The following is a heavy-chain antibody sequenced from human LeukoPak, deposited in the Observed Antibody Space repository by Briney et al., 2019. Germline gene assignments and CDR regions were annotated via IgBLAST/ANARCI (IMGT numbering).Heavy chain of an antibody. CDR2: INPNSGGT. D-gene: IGHD3-10*01. CDR3: ARDLEYYGSGSYSRYFDY. V-gene: IGHV1-2*02. CDR1: GYTFTGYY. Sequence: ASVKVSCKASGYTFTGYYMHWVRQAPGQGLEWMGWINPNSGGTNYAQKFQGRVTMTRDTSISTAYMELSRLRSDDTAVYYCARDLEYYGSGSYSRYFDYWAREPWSPSPQ. J-gene: IGHJ4*02.